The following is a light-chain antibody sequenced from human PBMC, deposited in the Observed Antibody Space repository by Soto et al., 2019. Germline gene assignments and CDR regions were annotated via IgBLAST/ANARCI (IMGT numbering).Light chain of an antibody. V-gene: IGLV2-14*03. CDR2: NVY. CDR3: SAYTVSRTYV. J-gene: IGLJ1*01. Sequence: QSALTQPASVSGSPGQSITISCTGTSSDVGAYNFVSWHQQHPGKAPKLMIYNVYDRPSGISYRFSGSKSGNTASLTISGLQGEHEADYYCSAYTVSRTYVFGTGTKVTAL. CDR1: SSDVGAYNF.